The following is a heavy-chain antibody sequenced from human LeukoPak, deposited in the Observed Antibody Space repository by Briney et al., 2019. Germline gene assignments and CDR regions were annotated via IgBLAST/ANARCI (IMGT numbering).Heavy chain of an antibody. CDR3: ARTRTIVGAKGFDY. CDR2: INPNSGGT. D-gene: IGHD1-26*01. V-gene: IGHV1-2*06. CDR1: GYTFTGYY. Sequence: GASVKVSCKASGYTFTGYYTHWVRQAPGQGLEWMGRINPNSGGTNYAQKFQGRVTMTRDTSISTAYMELSRLRSDDTPVYNCARTRTIVGAKGFDYWGQGTLVTVSS. J-gene: IGHJ4*02.